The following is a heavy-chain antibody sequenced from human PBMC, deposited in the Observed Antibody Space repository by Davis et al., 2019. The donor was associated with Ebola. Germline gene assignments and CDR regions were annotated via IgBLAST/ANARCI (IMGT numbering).Heavy chain of an antibody. CDR3: ARHGPYTAMVSYLDY. Sequence: AASVKVSCKASGYTFTSYYMHWVRQAPGQGLEWMGIINPSGGSTSYAQKFQGRVTMTRDTSTSTAYMELRSLRSDDTAVYYCARHGPYTAMVSYLDYWGQGTLVTVSS. V-gene: IGHV1-46*01. CDR2: INPSGGST. CDR1: GYTFTSYY. D-gene: IGHD5-18*01. J-gene: IGHJ4*02.